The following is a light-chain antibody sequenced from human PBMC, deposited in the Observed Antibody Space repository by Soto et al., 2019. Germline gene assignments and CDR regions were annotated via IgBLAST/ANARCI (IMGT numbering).Light chain of an antibody. CDR3: QQYYSYPRT. CDR1: QSISSW. V-gene: IGKV1-5*01. Sequence: DIQMTQSPSTLSASVGDRVTITCRASQSISSWLAWYQQKPGKAPKLLIYDASSLESGVPSRFSGSGSGTEFTLTISCLQSEDFATYYCQQYYSYPRTFGQRTKVDIK. CDR2: DAS. J-gene: IGKJ1*01.